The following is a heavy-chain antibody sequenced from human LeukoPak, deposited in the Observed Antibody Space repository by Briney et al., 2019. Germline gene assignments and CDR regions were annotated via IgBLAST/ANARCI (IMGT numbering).Heavy chain of an antibody. J-gene: IGHJ3*02. D-gene: IGHD7-27*01. CDR1: GFTFSSYA. CDR3: GREGWGNWGSFDAFDI. CDR2: ISYDGSNK. Sequence: PGGSLRLSCAASGFTFSSYAMHWVRQAPGKGLEWVAVISYDGSNKYYADSVKGRFTISRDNSKNTLYLQMNSLRAEDTAVYYCGREGWGNWGSFDAFDIWGQGTMVAVSS. V-gene: IGHV3-30*01.